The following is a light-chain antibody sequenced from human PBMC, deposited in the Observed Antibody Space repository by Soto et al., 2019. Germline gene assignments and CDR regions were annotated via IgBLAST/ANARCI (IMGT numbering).Light chain of an antibody. V-gene: IGLV2-8*01. CDR2: EVN. CDR1: SSYFGGYNY. Sequence: QSALTQPPSASGSPGQSVTISCTGTSSYFGGYNYVSWYQQHPGKAPKLMIYEVNKRPSGVPDRFSGSKSGNTASLTVSGLQAEDEADYYCSSYAGKNNLGVFGGGTQLTVL. J-gene: IGLJ2*01. CDR3: SSYAGKNNLGV.